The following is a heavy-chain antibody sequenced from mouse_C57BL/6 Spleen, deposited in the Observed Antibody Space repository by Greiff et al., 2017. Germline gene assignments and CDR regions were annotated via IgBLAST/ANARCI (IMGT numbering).Heavy chain of an antibody. J-gene: IGHJ4*01. CDR1: GFSLTSYG. CDR3: AKRGYPYYAMDY. V-gene: IGHV2-5*01. D-gene: IGHD5-1-1*01. CDR2: IWRGGST. Sequence: VQLVESGPGLVQPSQSLSITCTVSGFSLTSYGVHWVRQSPGKGLEWLGVIWRGGSTDYNAAFMSRLSITKDNSKSQVFFKMNSLQADDTAIYYCAKRGYPYYAMDYWGQGTSVTVSS.